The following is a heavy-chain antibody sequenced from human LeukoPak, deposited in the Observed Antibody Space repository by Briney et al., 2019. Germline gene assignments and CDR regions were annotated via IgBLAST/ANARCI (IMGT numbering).Heavy chain of an antibody. V-gene: IGHV3-48*04. J-gene: IGHJ4*02. D-gene: IGHD1-26*01. CDR1: GFTFSSYS. Sequence: PGGSLRLSCAASGFTFSSYSMNWVRQAPGKGLEWVSYISSSSSTIYYADSVKGRFTISRDDAKNSLYLQMNSLRAEDTAVYYCARWSGIVGASPIDYWGQGTLVTVSS. CDR3: ARWSGIVGASPIDY. CDR2: ISSSSSTI.